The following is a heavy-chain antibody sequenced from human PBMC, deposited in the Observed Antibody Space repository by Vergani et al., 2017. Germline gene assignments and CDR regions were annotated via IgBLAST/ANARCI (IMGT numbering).Heavy chain of an antibody. CDR1: GGSISGYY. V-gene: IGHV4-34*01. J-gene: IGHJ4*02. CDR2: INHSGST. Sequence: QVQLQESGPGLVKPSETLSLTCTVSGGSISGYYWSWIRQPPGKGLEWIGEINHSGSTNYNPSLKSRVTISVATSKNQFSLKLSAVTAADTAVYYCARVGDRKDSSGYYYDYWGQGTLVTVSS. CDR3: ARVGDRKDSSGYYYDY. D-gene: IGHD3-22*01.